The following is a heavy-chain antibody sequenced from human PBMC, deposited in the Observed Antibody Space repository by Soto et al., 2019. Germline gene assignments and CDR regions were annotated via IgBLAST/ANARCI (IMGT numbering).Heavy chain of an antibody. V-gene: IGHV3-21*01. CDR2: ISSSSSYI. J-gene: IGHJ4*02. CDR3: ARGGSAAGISLFGY. Sequence: GGSLRLSCAASGFTFSSYSMNWVRQAPGKGLEWVSSISSSSSYIYYADSVKGRFTISRDNAKNSLYLQMNSLRAEDTAVYYCARGGSAAGISLFGYWGQGTLVTVSS. D-gene: IGHD6-13*01. CDR1: GFTFSSYS.